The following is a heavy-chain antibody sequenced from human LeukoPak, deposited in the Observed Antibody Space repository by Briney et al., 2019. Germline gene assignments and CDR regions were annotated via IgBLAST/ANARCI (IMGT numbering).Heavy chain of an antibody. V-gene: IGHV1-2*02. CDR1: GYTFTSYY. J-gene: IGHJ4*02. Sequence: ASVKVSCKASGYTFTSYYMHWVRQAPGQGLEWMGWINPSSGGTNYAQKFQGRVTMTRDTSISTAYMELSRLRSDDTAVYYCARDSGYSYGSMWGQGTLVTVSS. D-gene: IGHD5-18*01. CDR2: INPSSGGT. CDR3: ARDSGYSYGSM.